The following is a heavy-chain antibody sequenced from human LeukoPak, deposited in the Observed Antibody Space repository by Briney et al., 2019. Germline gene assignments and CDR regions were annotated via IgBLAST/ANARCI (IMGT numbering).Heavy chain of an antibody. Sequence: GGSLRLSCAASGFTFNTYWMSWVRQAPGKGLEWVANINQDGSEKYYVDSVRGRFTISRDNAKDSLWLQMNSLRAEDTAVYYCARLGRITMFRGTYYWGQGTLVTVSS. J-gene: IGHJ4*02. CDR3: ARLGRITMFRGTYY. V-gene: IGHV3-7*01. D-gene: IGHD3-10*01. CDR2: INQDGSEK. CDR1: GFTFNTYW.